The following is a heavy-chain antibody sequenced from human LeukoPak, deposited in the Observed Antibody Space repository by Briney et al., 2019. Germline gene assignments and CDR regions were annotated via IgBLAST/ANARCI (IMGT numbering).Heavy chain of an antibody. Sequence: GASLRLSCAASGFTFTSYAMTWVRQVPGKGLEWVSAISGGGGSIYYADSVKGRFTISRDNSQNTLFLQLNSLRGEDTALYYCPRNSGDGRAYDYWGQGTLVTVSS. D-gene: IGHD2-15*01. CDR1: GFTFTSYA. CDR3: PRNSGDGRAYDY. V-gene: IGHV3-23*01. CDR2: ISGGGGSI. J-gene: IGHJ4*02.